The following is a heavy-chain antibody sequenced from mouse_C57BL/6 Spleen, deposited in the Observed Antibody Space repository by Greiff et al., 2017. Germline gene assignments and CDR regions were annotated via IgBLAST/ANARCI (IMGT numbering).Heavy chain of an antibody. CDR1: GFTFNTYA. CDR2: IRSKSSNYAT. CDR3: VEGELGRGYYAMDY. V-gene: IGHV10-3*01. Sequence: EVKVVESGGGLVQPKGSLKLSCAASGFTFNTYAMHWVRQAPGKGLEWVARIRSKSSNYATYYADSVKDRFTISRDDSQSMLYLQMNNLKTEDTAMDYCVEGELGRGYYAMDYWGQGTSVTVSS. D-gene: IGHD4-1*01. J-gene: IGHJ4*01.